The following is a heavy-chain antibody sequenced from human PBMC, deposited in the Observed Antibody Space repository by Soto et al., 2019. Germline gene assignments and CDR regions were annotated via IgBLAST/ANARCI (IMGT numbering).Heavy chain of an antibody. J-gene: IGHJ4*02. Sequence: GESLKISCKGSGYSFTSYWIAWVRQMPGKGLECMGIIYPGDSDTRYSPSFQGQVTISADKSSAYLQWNSLEASDTAMYYCARWYSSGLYYLDYWGQGTLVTVS. CDR2: IYPGDSDT. D-gene: IGHD6-19*01. V-gene: IGHV5-51*01. CDR1: GYSFTSYW. CDR3: ARWYSSGLYYLDY.